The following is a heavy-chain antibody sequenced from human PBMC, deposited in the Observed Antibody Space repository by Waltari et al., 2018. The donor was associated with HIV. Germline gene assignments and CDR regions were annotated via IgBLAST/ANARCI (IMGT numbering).Heavy chain of an antibody. D-gene: IGHD2-15*01. CDR1: GFAFSRYW. J-gene: IGHJ4*02. CDR3: VRGSGSF. Sequence: EVQLAESGGGLVQPGGSLNVSCEVSGFAFSRYWMSWVRQAPGKGTEWVANSNENGDEKYHVDSMKGRFVISRDNTKQSLYLEMKNLRVEDTAVYYCVRGSGSFWGQGTLVTVSS. V-gene: IGHV3-7*04. CDR2: SNENGDEK.